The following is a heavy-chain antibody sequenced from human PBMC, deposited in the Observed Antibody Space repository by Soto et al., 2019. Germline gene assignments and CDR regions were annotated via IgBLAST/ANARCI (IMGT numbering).Heavy chain of an antibody. D-gene: IGHD4-17*01. CDR2: MYNTGST. CDR1: GGCISGDY. CDR3: SAPSPDYGDPYYYGMDV. J-gene: IGHJ6*02. Sequence: SETLSLTCTVSGGCISGDYWSWIRQPPGKGLEWIGYMYNTGSTVYNPSFKSRVTISVDTSKNQFSLKLNSVTAADTAVYYCSAPSPDYGDPYYYGMDVWGQGTTVTVS. V-gene: IGHV4-59*01.